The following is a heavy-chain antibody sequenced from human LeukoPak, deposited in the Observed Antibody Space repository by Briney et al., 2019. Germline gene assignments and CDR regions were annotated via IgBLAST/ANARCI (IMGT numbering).Heavy chain of an antibody. J-gene: IGHJ4*02. CDR1: GFTVSSNY. CDR2: IYSGGST. D-gene: IGHD3-3*01. CDR3: ARDRTSSVYRIYYFDY. V-gene: IGHV3-66*01. Sequence: PGGSLRLSCAASGFTVSSNYMSWVRQAPGKGLEWVSVIYSGGSTYYADSVKGRFTISRDNSKNTLYLQMNSLRAEDTAVYYCARDRTSSVYRIYYFDYWGQGTLVTVSS.